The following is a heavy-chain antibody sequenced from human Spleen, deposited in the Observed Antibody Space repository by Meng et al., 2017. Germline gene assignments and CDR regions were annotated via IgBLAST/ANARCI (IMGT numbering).Heavy chain of an antibody. V-gene: IGHV1-2*06. CDR3: ARDLSRLKWKAVAGHRDY. Sequence: ASVKVSCKASGYTFTGYYMHWVRQAPGQGLEWMGRINPNSGGTNYAQKFQGRVTMTRDTSISTAYMELSRLRSDDTAVYYCARDLSRLKWKAVAGHRDYWGQGTLVTVSS. J-gene: IGHJ4*02. D-gene: IGHD6-13*01. CDR1: GYTFTGYY. CDR2: INPNSGGT.